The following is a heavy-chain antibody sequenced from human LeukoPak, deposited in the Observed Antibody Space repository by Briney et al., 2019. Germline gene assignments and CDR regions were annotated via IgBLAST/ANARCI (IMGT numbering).Heavy chain of an antibody. CDR2: LHYAGTT. D-gene: IGHD6-13*01. Sequence: PSETLSLTCTVSGDSISSSNYYWSWIRQPPGKRLEWIGSLHYAGTTYYDPSLRSRVSLSVDTSKNQFSLKLSSVTAADTAVYYCARHNRMGAAATLGVFDSWGQGTLVTVSS. J-gene: IGHJ4*02. CDR3: ARHNRMGAAATLGVFDS. V-gene: IGHV4-39*01. CDR1: GDSISSSNYY.